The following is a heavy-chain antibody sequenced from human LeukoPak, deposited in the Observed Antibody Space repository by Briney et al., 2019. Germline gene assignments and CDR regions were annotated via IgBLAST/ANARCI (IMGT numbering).Heavy chain of an antibody. CDR1: GFTFDDYA. CDR2: ISWNSGGI. J-gene: IGHJ3*02. D-gene: IGHD2-21*02. V-gene: IGHV3-9*01. Sequence: GRSLRLSCAASGFTFDDYAMHWVRQAPGKGLEWVSGISWNSGGIGYADSVKGRFTISRDNAKNSLYLQMSSLRAEDTALYYCATLIVVVTDDAFDIWGQGTMVTVSS. CDR3: ATLIVVVTDDAFDI.